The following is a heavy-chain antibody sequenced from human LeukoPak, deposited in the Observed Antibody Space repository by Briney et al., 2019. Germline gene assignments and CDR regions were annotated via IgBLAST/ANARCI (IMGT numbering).Heavy chain of an antibody. V-gene: IGHV7-4-1*02. CDR1: GYTFTSYA. J-gene: IGHJ4*02. CDR3: AREAAARPDYFDY. D-gene: IGHD6-6*01. Sequence: ASVKASCKASGYTFTSYAMNWVRQAPGQGLEWMGWINTNTGNPTYAQGFTGRFVFSLDTSASTAYLQISSLKAEDTAVYYCAREAAARPDYFDYWGQGTLVTVSS. CDR2: INTNTGNP.